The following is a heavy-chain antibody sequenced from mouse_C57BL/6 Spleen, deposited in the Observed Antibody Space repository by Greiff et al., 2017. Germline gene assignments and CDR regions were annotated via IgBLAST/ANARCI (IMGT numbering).Heavy chain of an antibody. V-gene: IGHV8-12*01. Sequence: QVTLKVCGPGILQSSQTLSLTCSFSGFSLSTSGMGVSWIRQPSGKGLEWLAHIYWDDDKRYNPSLKSRLTISKDTSRNQVFLKITSVDTADTATYYCARIYDGYFFFDYWGQGTTLTVSP. D-gene: IGHD2-3*01. CDR1: GFSLSTSGMG. CDR3: ARIYDGYFFFDY. CDR2: IYWDDDK. J-gene: IGHJ2*01.